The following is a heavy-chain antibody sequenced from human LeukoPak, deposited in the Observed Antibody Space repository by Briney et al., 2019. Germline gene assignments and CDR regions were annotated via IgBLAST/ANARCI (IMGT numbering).Heavy chain of an antibody. CDR1: DFIFSSYS. V-gene: IGHV3-21*01. J-gene: IGHJ4*02. Sequence: GGSLRLSCAASDFIFSSYSMTWVRQAPGKGLEWVSFIRSGSTVTYYADSVKGRFTISGDNAKNSLYLQMNSLRVEDTAVYYCARSIAVGGTARFDYWGQGTLVIVSS. CDR2: IRSGSTVT. CDR3: ARSIAVGGTARFDY. D-gene: IGHD6-19*01.